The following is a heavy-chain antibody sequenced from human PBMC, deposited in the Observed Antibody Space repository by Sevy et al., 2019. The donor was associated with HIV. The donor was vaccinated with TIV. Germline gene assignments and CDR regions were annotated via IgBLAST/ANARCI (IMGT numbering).Heavy chain of an antibody. CDR1: GFTFSDYY. V-gene: IGHV3-7*01. D-gene: IGHD3-3*01. Sequence: GGSLRLSCAASGFTFSDYYMSWIRQAPGKGLEWVANIKQDGSEKYYVDSVKGRFTISRDNAKNSLYLQMNSLRAEDTAVYYCARDPRLEWTYYYYYGMDVWGQGTTVTVSS. J-gene: IGHJ6*02. CDR2: IKQDGSEK. CDR3: ARDPRLEWTYYYYYGMDV.